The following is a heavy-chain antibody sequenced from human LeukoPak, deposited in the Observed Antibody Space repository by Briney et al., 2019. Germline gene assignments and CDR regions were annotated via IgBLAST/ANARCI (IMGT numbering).Heavy chain of an antibody. J-gene: IGHJ2*01. CDR1: GGSISSSSYY. Sequence: PSETLSLTCTVSGGSISSSSYYWGWIRQPPGKGLEWIGSIYYSGSTYYNPSLKSRVTISVDTSKNQFSLKLSSVTAADTAVYHCARDVTTYGWYFDLWGRGTLVTVSS. CDR2: IYYSGST. CDR3: ARDVTTYGWYFDL. V-gene: IGHV4-39*07. D-gene: IGHD3-16*01.